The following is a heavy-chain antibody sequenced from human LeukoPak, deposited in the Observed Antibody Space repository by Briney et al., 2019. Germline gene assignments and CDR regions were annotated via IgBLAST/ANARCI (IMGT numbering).Heavy chain of an antibody. J-gene: IGHJ4*02. CDR1: RFTLSDTY. D-gene: IGHD1-26*01. CDR2: LYSGGGT. CDR3: ARGKSGIYARPFDY. V-gene: IGHV3-66*01. Sequence: RTLRLSCAVSRFTLSDTYMSSVREAPGKGLEWVSTLYSGGGTHYADSVKVRFTISRDKSKNMLSFQMNSLRAEDTAVYYWARGKSGIYARPFDYWGQGTLVTVSS.